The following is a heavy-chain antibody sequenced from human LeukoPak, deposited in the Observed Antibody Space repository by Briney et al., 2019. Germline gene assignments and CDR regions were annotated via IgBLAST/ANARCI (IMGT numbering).Heavy chain of an antibody. CDR2: ISSSSDYT. Sequence: GGSLRLSCAASGFTFSDYYMSWIRQAPGKGLEWVSYISSSSDYTNYADSVKGRFTISRDNAKNSLYLQMNSLRAEDTAVYYCARERGFNGYYYYDMDVWGQGTTVTVSS. J-gene: IGHJ6*02. V-gene: IGHV3-11*06. CDR1: GFTFSDYY. CDR3: ARERGFNGYYYYDMDV.